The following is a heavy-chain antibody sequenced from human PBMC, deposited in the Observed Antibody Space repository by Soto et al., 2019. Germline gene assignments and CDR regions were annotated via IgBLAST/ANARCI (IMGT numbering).Heavy chain of an antibody. J-gene: IGHJ4*02. D-gene: IGHD5-12*01. CDR2: VKDGGHT. V-gene: IGHV4-34*01. CDR3: ARGQEGVVATH. CDR1: GGSLSGYY. Sequence: QVQLQKWGAGLLKPSETLSLNCAVTGGSLSGYYWSWIRQAPGKGLEWIGEVKDGGHTNYSPSLRGRVTISSDTSNTQFSLRLNSVTAVDTGVYYCARGQEGVVATHWDQGSLVTVSS.